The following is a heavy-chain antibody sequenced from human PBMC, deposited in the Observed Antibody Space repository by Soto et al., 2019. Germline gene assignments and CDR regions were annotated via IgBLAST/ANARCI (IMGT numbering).Heavy chain of an antibody. V-gene: IGHV1-69*01. Sequence: QVQLLQSGAEVKKPGSSVKFSCKASGGTFSSYAISWVRQAPVQGLEWMGGIIPIFGTANYAQKFQGRVTITAAESTSTAYMELSSMSSEDTAVYYCARDQGYCSSTSCVGFDYWGQGTLVTVSS. CDR3: ARDQGYCSSTSCVGFDY. D-gene: IGHD2-2*01. J-gene: IGHJ4*02. CDR1: GGTFSSYA. CDR2: IIPIFGTA.